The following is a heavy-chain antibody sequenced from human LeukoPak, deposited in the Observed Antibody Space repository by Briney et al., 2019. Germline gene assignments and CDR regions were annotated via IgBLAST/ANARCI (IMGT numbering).Heavy chain of an antibody. CDR2: IKQDGSEK. V-gene: IGHV3-7*03. D-gene: IGHD3-10*01. Sequence: GGSLRLSCAASGFTFSSYWMSWVRQAPGKGLEWVANIKQDGSEKYYVDSVKGRFTISSDNAKNSLYLQMNSLRAEDTAVYYCAGTPLWFGELLLDYWGQGTLVTVSP. CDR1: GFTFSSYW. CDR3: AGTPLWFGELLLDY. J-gene: IGHJ4*02.